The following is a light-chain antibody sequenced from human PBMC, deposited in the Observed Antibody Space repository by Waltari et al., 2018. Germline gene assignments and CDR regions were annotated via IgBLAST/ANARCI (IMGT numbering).Light chain of an antibody. CDR3: MEALQTPGT. CDR2: LGS. V-gene: IGKV2-28*01. CDR1: QSLRHRIGYNP. J-gene: IGKJ4*01. Sequence: DIVMTQSPLSLPVTPGEPASISCRPSQSLRHRIGYNPLRWYRQKPGQSPQLRIYLGSNRAAGVPDRFSGSGSGTDFTLKISRVEAEDVGVYYCMEALQTPGTFGGGTKVEIK.